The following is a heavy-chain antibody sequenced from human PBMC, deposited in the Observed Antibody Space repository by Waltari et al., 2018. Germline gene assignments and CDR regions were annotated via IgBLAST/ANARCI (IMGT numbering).Heavy chain of an antibody. V-gene: IGHV4-30-2*01. CDR2: IYHSGST. CDR3: ASSYNWRYYFDY. J-gene: IGHJ4*02. CDR1: GGSISSGGYS. Sequence: QLQLQESGSGLVKPSQTLSLTCAVSGGSISSGGYSWSWIRQPPGKGLEWIGYIYHSGSTSYNPSLKSRVTISVGRSKNQFSLKLSSVTAADTAVYYCASSYNWRYYFDYWGQGTLVTVSS. D-gene: IGHD1-20*01.